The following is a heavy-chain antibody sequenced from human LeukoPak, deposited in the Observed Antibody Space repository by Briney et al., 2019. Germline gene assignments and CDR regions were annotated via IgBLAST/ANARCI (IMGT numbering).Heavy chain of an antibody. J-gene: IGHJ4*02. D-gene: IGHD1-26*01. CDR3: AKAPVVGSRGYFDY. V-gene: IGHV3-23*01. CDR2: ISGSGGST. CDR1: GFTFSSYA. Sequence: GGSLRLSCAASGFTFSSYAMSWVRQAPGKGLEWVSAISGSGGSTYYADSVKGRFTISRDNSKNTVYLQMNSLRAEDTAVYYCAKAPVVGSRGYFDYWGQGTLVTVSS.